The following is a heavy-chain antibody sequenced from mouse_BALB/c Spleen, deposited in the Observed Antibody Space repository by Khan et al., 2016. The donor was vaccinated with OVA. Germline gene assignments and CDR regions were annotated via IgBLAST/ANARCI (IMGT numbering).Heavy chain of an antibody. CDR3: AREEALYYFDY. Sequence: QVQLQQPGAELVRPGASVKLSCKTSGYIFTSYWIHWVKQRSGQGLEWFARIYPGTDNPYYNEKLKDTVTLTADKSSSTVYMQLSSLKSEDSAVYFCAREEALYYFDYWGQGTTLTVAS. V-gene: IGHV1S132*01. CDR1: GYIFTSYW. J-gene: IGHJ2*01. CDR2: IYPGTDNP. D-gene: IGHD3-2*02.